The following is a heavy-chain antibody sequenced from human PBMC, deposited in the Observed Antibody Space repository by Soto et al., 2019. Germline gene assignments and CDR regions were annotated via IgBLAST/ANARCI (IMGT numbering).Heavy chain of an antibody. D-gene: IGHD2-21*01. J-gene: IGHJ4*02. Sequence: QVQLQESGPGLMKPSGTLSLTCAVSGGSITSNWWSWVRQPPGKGLEWIAEIFHTGSANYNPSLNGRLPQSMDKSKNHLSLNLNSVTAADTAVYYCARHIAVSGTRGFDHWGQGTLVTVSS. CDR2: IFHTGSA. V-gene: IGHV4-4*02. CDR1: GGSITSNW. CDR3: ARHIAVSGTRGFDH.